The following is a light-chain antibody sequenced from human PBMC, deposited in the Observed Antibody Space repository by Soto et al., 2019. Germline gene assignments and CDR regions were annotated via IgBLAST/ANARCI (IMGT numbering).Light chain of an antibody. CDR2: GAK. J-gene: IGKJ5*01. CDR1: QAISNY. V-gene: IGKV1-39*01. Sequence: DIQMTQSPSFLSASVGDRVTITCRASQAISNYLNWYQQKPGKAPNLLIFGAKTLRSGVPSRFSGSGYGTDFTLTITTLQPEDVGIYYCQQCHGTPLTFGQGTRLEI. CDR3: QQCHGTPLT.